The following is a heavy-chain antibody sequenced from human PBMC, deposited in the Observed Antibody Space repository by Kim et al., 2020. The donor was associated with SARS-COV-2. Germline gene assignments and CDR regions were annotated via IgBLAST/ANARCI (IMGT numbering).Heavy chain of an antibody. CDR3: ARVAYSSSWYDYYYGMDV. Sequence: SETLSLTCTVSGGSISSYYWSWIRQPPGKGLEWIGYIYYSGSTNYNPSLKSRVTISVDTSKNQFSLKLSSVTAADTAVYYCARVAYSSSWYDYYYGMDVWGRGTTVTVSS. CDR2: IYYSGST. J-gene: IGHJ6*02. V-gene: IGHV4-59*01. D-gene: IGHD6-13*01. CDR1: GGSISSYY.